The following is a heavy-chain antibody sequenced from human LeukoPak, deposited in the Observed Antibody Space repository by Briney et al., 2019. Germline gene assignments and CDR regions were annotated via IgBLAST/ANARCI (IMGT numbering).Heavy chain of an antibody. Sequence: SETLPLTCAVYGGSFSGYYWSWIRQPPGKGLEWIGEINHSGSTNYNPSLKSRVTISVDTSENQFSLKLSSVTAADTAVYYCARGVKYCSSTSCLYFDYWGQGTLVTVSS. CDR1: GGSFSGYY. D-gene: IGHD2-2*01. CDR3: ARGVKYCSSTSCLYFDY. V-gene: IGHV4-34*01. J-gene: IGHJ4*02. CDR2: INHSGST.